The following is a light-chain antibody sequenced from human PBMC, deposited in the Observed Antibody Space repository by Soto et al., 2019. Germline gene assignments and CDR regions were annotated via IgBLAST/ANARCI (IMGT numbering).Light chain of an antibody. J-gene: IGKJ1*01. Sequence: EIVMTQSPATLSVSPGERATLSCRASQGVSTNLAWYQQKPGQAPRLLIYGASTRATDIPARFSGSGSGTEFTLTISCLQSEDVAVYYCQQYNSWPPWAFGQGTKVDIK. V-gene: IGKV3-15*01. CDR1: QGVSTN. CDR2: GAS. CDR3: QQYNSWPPWA.